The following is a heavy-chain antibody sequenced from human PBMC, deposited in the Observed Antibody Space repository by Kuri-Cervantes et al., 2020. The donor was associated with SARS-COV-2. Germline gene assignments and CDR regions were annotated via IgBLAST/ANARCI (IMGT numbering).Heavy chain of an antibody. Sequence: SETLSLTCAVYGGSFSGYYWSWIRQPPGKGLEWIGEINHSGSTNYNPSLKSRVTISVDTSKNQFSLKLSSVTAADTAVYYCAGGTSNGSGSYPNWFDPWGQGTPVTVSS. CDR2: INHSGST. J-gene: IGHJ5*02. CDR1: GGSFSGYY. D-gene: IGHD3-10*01. CDR3: AGGTSNGSGSYPNWFDP. V-gene: IGHV4-34*01.